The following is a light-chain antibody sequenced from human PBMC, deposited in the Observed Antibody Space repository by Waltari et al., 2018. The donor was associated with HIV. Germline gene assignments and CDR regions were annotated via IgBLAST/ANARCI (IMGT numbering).Light chain of an antibody. CDR1: NTGRKN. CDR2: HDN. J-gene: IGLJ2*01. Sequence: SYLLTQSPSVSVAPGKTARITCGGQNTGRKNVNWYDQQPVQAPVMVIYHDNDRPSGSPDRFSGSNAEDTATLTIRRVEAGDEADYYCQVWDTNTDQYVIFGGGTNLAV. V-gene: IGLV3-21*01. CDR3: QVWDTNTDQYVI.